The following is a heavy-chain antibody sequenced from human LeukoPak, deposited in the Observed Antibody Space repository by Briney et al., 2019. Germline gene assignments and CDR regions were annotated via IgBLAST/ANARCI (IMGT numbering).Heavy chain of an antibody. CDR2: IIPIFGTA. D-gene: IGHD1-1*01. CDR1: GGTFSSYA. J-gene: IGHJ5*02. CDR3: ARCEYNWKPFDP. V-gene: IGHV1-69*05. Sequence: SVKVSCKASGGTFSSYAISWVRQAPGQGLEWMGGIIPIFGTANYAQKFQGRVAITTDESTSTAYMELSSLRSEDTAVYYCARCEYNWKPFDPWGQGTLVTVSS.